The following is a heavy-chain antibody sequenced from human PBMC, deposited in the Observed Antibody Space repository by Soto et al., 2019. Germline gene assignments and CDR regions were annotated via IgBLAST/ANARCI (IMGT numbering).Heavy chain of an antibody. D-gene: IGHD3-10*01. V-gene: IGHV2-5*02. J-gene: IGHJ5*02. Sequence: SGPTLVNPTQTLTLTCTFSGFSLSTSGVGVGWIRQPPGKALEWLALIYWDDDKRYSPSLKSRLTITKDTSKNQVVLTMTNMDPVDTATYYCAHRPPTSITMVRVVIITDWFDPRGQATLVTVSS. CDR2: IYWDDDK. CDR3: AHRPPTSITMVRVVIITDWFDP. CDR1: GFSLSTSGVG.